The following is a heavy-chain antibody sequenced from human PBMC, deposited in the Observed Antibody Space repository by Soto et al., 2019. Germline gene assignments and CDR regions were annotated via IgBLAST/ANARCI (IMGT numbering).Heavy chain of an antibody. Sequence: QVQLVQSGAEVKKPGASVKVSCKASGYTFTSYYMHWVRQAPGQGLEWMGIINPSGGSTSYAQKFQGRVAMTRDTSKGTVYMELGSLRSEDTAVYYCARGGGVVVVPAAITSYYYYYMDVWGKGTTVTVSS. D-gene: IGHD2-2*01. CDR1: GYTFTSYY. V-gene: IGHV1-46*03. CDR2: INPSGGST. CDR3: ARGGGVVVVPAAITSYYYYYMDV. J-gene: IGHJ6*03.